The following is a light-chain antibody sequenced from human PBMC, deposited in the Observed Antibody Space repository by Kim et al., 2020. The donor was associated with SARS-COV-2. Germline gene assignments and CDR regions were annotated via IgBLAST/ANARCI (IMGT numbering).Light chain of an antibody. Sequence: AMGQTVRHTGQGDGLRSYYGNWYQQKPGQAPVLVIYEKNNRPAGIPDRFSGSSSGNTASLTITGAQAEDEADYDCNSRESGVNHVVFGGGTQLTVL. J-gene: IGLJ3*02. CDR2: EKN. V-gene: IGLV3-19*01. CDR1: GLRSYY. CDR3: NSRESGVNHVV.